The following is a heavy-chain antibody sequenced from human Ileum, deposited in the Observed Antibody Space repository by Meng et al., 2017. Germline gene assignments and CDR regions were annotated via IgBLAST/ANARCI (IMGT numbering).Heavy chain of an antibody. CDR1: GFIFSDSA. CDR2: IRNKANIYAT. Sequence: GGSLRLSCAASGFIFSDSAMHWVRLASGKGLEWVGRIRNKANIYATAYAASVRGRFTISRDDSENTAYLQMNSLKTEDSAVYYCTTPNSNTWTEGYAFDIWGQGTRVTVAS. D-gene: IGHD3/OR15-3a*01. V-gene: IGHV3-73*01. CDR3: TTPNSNTWTEGYAFDI. J-gene: IGHJ3*02.